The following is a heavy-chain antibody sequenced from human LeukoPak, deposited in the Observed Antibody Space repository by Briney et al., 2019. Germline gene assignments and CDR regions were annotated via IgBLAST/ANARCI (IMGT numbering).Heavy chain of an antibody. Sequence: PGRSLRLSCAASGFTFSSYGMHWVRQAPGKGLKWVAVISYDGSNKYYADSVKGRFTISRDNSKNTLYLQMNSMRAEDTDVYYCANLPTRIAAVAEPFYYYYGMDVWGQGTTVTVSS. CDR2: ISYDGSNK. J-gene: IGHJ6*02. V-gene: IGHV3-30*18. CDR3: ANLPTRIAAVAEPFYYYYGMDV. D-gene: IGHD6-13*01. CDR1: GFTFSSYG.